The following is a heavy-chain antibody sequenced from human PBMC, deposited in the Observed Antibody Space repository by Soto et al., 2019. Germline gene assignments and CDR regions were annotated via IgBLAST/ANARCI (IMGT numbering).Heavy chain of an antibody. CDR2: FFYTGST. J-gene: IGHJ4*02. CDR3: ASSRDGYNLNPIDQ. V-gene: IGHV4-59*01. Sequence: QVQLQVSGPGLVKPSETLSLSCTVSTGSTNSFYWSWIRQPPGKGLQWLGYFFYTGSTNHNPSLKSRVTISLDMSSNQFSLRLSSVTAADTAMYYCASSRDGYNLNPIDQWGQGLLVTVSS. CDR1: TGSTNSFY. D-gene: IGHD5-12*01.